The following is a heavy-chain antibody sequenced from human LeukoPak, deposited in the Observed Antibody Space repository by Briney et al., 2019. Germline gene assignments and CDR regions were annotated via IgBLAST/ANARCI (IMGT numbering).Heavy chain of an antibody. CDR2: INHSGST. CDR3: ARPTNS. D-gene: IGHD5-24*01. V-gene: IGHV4-34*01. J-gene: IGHJ5*02. Sequence: SETLSLTCAVYGGSFSGYYWSWIRQPPGKGLEWSGEINHSGSTNYNPSLKSRVTISVDTSKNQFSLKLSSVTAADTAVYYCARPTNSWGQGTLVTVSS. CDR1: GGSFSGYY.